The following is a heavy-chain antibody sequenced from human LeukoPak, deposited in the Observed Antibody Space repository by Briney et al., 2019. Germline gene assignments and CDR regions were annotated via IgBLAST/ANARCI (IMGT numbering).Heavy chain of an antibody. D-gene: IGHD5-12*01. CDR1: GFTFSSYW. CDR3: AKCYEPAVVDY. CDR2: IKQDGSEK. V-gene: IGHV3-7*01. J-gene: IGHJ4*02. Sequence: PGGSLRLSCAASGFTFSSYWMSWVRQAPGKGPEWVANIKQDGSEKYYVDSVKGRFTTSRDNAKNSLYLQMNSLRAEDTAVYYCAKCYEPAVVDYWGQGTLVTVSS.